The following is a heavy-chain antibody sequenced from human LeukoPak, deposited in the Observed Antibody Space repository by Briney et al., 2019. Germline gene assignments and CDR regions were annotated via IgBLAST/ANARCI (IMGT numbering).Heavy chain of an antibody. J-gene: IGHJ4*02. CDR1: GFTFSSYA. V-gene: IGHV3-23*01. CDR2: ISGSGGST. Sequence: QPGGSLRLSCAASGFTFSSYAMSWVRQAPGEGLEWVSAISGSGGSTYYADSVKGRFTISRDNSKNTLYLQMNSLRAEDTAVYYCVSSPFGYFDYWGQGTLVTVSS. CDR3: VSSPFGYFDY. D-gene: IGHD3-3*01.